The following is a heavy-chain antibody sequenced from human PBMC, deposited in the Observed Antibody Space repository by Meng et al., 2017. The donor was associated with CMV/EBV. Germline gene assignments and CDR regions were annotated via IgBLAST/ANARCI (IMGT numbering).Heavy chain of an antibody. Sequence: ASGGGLAQPGGSLSRSWAASGLTISNYWMSWVRQAPGKGLEWVANIKKDGSEKYYVDSVKGRFSISRDNADNSLYLQMNNLRAEDTAVYYCRLGHYSQDWGQGTLVTVSS. CDR2: IKKDGSEK. D-gene: IGHD4-17*01. CDR3: RLGHYSQD. CDR1: GLTISNYW. J-gene: IGHJ4*02. V-gene: IGHV3-7*02.